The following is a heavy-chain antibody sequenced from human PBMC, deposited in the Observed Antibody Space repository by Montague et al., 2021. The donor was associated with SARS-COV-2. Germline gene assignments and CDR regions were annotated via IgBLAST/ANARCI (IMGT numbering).Heavy chain of an antibody. J-gene: IGHJ3*02. Sequence: PALVKPTQTLTLTCTFSGFSLNTSGMCVSWIRLPPGKALEWLALIDWDDDKYYSTSLKTRLTISKDTSKNQVVLTITNMDPVDTATYYCARIWGATRGDAFDIWGQGTMVTVSS. CDR3: ARIWGATRGDAFDI. CDR1: GFSLNTSGMC. V-gene: IGHV2-70*01. D-gene: IGHD1-26*01. CDR2: IDWDDDK.